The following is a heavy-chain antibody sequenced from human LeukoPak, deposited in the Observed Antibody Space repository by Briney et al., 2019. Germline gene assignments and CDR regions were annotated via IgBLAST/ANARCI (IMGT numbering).Heavy chain of an antibody. CDR3: ATYYCSTNSCYPYFFDY. V-gene: IGHV1-18*01. D-gene: IGHD2-2*01. J-gene: IGHJ4*02. Sequence: ASVKVSCQGSVYTFTRYGISWVRQAPGQGLEWMGWINHDNGNTKYGQNFQGSVTITTDTSRIKTHMELTSLRPDDPALYYCATYYCSTNSCYPYFFDYWGQGTLVTVSS. CDR1: VYTFTRYG. CDR2: INHDNGNT.